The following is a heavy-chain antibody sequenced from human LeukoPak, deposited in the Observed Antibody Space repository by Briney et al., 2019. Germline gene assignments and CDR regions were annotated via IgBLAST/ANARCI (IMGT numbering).Heavy chain of an antibody. V-gene: IGHV1-18*01. Sequence: ASVKVSCKASGYTFTSYGISWVRQAPGQGLEWMGWISAYNGNTNYAQKLQGRVTMTTDTSTSTAYMELRSLRSDDTAVYYCARDYCSGGSCSTSWFDPWGQGTLVTVSP. J-gene: IGHJ5*02. CDR3: ARDYCSGGSCSTSWFDP. CDR2: ISAYNGNT. CDR1: GYTFTSYG. D-gene: IGHD2-15*01.